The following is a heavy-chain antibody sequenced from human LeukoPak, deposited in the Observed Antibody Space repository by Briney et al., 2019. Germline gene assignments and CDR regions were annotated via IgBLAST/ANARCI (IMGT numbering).Heavy chain of an antibody. CDR1: GFSFSSYG. V-gene: IGHV3-33*06. CDR2: IWNDGRDK. D-gene: IGHD3-22*01. CDR3: AKESITMIVVVITTGYFDY. J-gene: IGHJ4*02. Sequence: GGSLRLSCATSGFSFSSYGMHWVRQAPGKGLEWVAVIWNDGRDKFYADSVKGRFTISRDNSKNTLDLQMNSLRAEDTAVYYCAKESITMIVVVITTGYFDYWGQGTLVTVSS.